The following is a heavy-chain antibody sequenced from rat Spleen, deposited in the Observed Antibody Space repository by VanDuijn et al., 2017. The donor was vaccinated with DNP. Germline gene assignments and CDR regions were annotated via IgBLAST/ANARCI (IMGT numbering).Heavy chain of an antibody. D-gene: IGHD4-1*01. J-gene: IGHJ2*01. CDR2: ISYSGST. CDR3: ASWVRALDY. CDR1: GYSITSNY. Sequence: EVQLQESGPGLVKPSQSLSLTCSVTGYSITSNYWGWIRKFPGTKMEWIGYISYSGSTSDNPSLKSRISITRDTSRNQFFLQLNSVTTKDTATYYCASWVRALDYWGHGVMVTVSS. V-gene: IGHV3-1*01.